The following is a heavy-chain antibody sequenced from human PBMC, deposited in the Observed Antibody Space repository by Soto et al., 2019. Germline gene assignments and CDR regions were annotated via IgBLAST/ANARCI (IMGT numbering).Heavy chain of an antibody. CDR3: ARDPVYYGSGTTFFDY. CDR2: ISAYNGNT. J-gene: IGHJ4*02. CDR1: GYTFTSYG. V-gene: IGHV1-18*01. Sequence: SVKVSCKASGYTFTSYGISWVRQAPGQGLEWMGWISAYNGNTNYAQKLQGRVTMTTDTSTSTAYMELRSLRSDDTAVYYCARDPVYYGSGTTFFDYWGQGTLVTVSS. D-gene: IGHD3-10*01.